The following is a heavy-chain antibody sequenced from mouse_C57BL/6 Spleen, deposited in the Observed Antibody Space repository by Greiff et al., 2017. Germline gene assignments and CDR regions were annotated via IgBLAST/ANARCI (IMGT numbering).Heavy chain of an antibody. J-gene: IGHJ4*01. CDR3: ARSLLYGFYY. D-gene: IGHD2-12*01. CDR2: INPSSGYT. CDR1: GYTFTSYW. V-gene: IGHV1-7*01. Sequence: QVQLQQSGAELAKPGASVKLSCKASGYTFTSYWMHWVKQRPGQGLEWMGYINPSSGYTKYNQKFKDKATLPADKSCSTAYMQLSALTYEDSAVYYCARSLLYGFYYCGPGASVTVSS.